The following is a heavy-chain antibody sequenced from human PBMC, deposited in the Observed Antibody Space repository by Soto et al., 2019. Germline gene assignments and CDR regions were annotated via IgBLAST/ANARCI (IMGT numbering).Heavy chain of an antibody. J-gene: IGHJ5*02. V-gene: IGHV3-33*01. CDR1: GFTFDRYG. Sequence: PGGSLRLSCAASGFTFDRYGMHWVRQAPGKGLEWVAVIWSGGSTEYYADSVKGRFTISRDNSKNTMYLQMNSLRGEDTGVYYCARGRIPSAIFDWFDPWGQGTLVTVS. CDR3: ARGRIPSAIFDWFDP. CDR2: IWSGGSTE. D-gene: IGHD2-2*01.